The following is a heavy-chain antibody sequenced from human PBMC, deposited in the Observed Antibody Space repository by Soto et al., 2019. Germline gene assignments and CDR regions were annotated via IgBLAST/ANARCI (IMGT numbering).Heavy chain of an antibody. D-gene: IGHD2-21*02. Sequence: ASVKVSCKASGYTFTAHAMHWVRQAPGQGLEWMGWINTGKGDTKYSQKFQGRITITRDTSASTTYMELSSLKSEDTALYYCARNILGGPSDIWGPGTLVTASS. CDR1: GYTFTAHA. V-gene: IGHV1-3*04. CDR2: INTGKGDT. CDR3: ARNILGGPSDI. J-gene: IGHJ4*02.